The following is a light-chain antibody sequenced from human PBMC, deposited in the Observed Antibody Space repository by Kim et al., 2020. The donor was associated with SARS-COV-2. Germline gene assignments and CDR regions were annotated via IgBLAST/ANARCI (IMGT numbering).Light chain of an antibody. CDR1: SPRSYY. CDR3: NSRHSNDNVA. Sequence: SSELTQDPAVSVALGQTVRITCQGDSPRSYYATWYQQKPGQAPILFIYGKNNRPSGIPDRFSGSSSGNTASLTITGAQAADEADYHCNSRHSNDNVAFGG. CDR2: GKN. J-gene: IGLJ2*01. V-gene: IGLV3-19*01.